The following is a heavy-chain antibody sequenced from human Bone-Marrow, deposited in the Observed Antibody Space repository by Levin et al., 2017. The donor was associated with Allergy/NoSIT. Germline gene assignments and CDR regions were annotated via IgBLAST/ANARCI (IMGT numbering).Heavy chain of an antibody. CDR1: GFTFNIYW. J-gene: IGHJ4*02. CDR2: IKQDGSEE. D-gene: IGHD3-22*01. V-gene: IGHV3-7*01. CDR3: ARLDYYDSSQFDY. Sequence: GGSLRLSCAASGFTFNIYWMSWVRQSPGKGLEWVANIKQDGSEEHLVDSVKGRFTISRDNAKKSLYLQLNSMRAEHTSVYYCARLDYYDSSQFDYWGQGTLVTVSS.